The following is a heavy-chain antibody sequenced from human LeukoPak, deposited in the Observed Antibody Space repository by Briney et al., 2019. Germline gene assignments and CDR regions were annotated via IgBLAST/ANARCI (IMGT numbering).Heavy chain of an antibody. J-gene: IGHJ3*02. D-gene: IGHD3-16*02. Sequence: SETLSLTCAVYAGSFSGYYWSWIRQPPGKGLEWIGEINHSGSTNYNPSLKSRVTISVDTSKNQFSLKLSSVTAADTAVYYCARGGSSVWGSYRWKGDAFDIWGQGTMVTVSS. CDR3: ARGGSSVWGSYRWKGDAFDI. CDR1: AGSFSGYY. CDR2: INHSGST. V-gene: IGHV4-34*01.